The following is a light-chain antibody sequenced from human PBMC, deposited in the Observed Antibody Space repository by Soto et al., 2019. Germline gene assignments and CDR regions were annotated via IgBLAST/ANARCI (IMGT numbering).Light chain of an antibody. Sequence: EIVMTQSPATLSVSPGERAPLSCRASQSVSSNLAWYQEKPGQDPRLLIYGASTRATGIPDRFSGSGSGTDFNLTISRLETEDFAVYYCQQYGSSPWTFGQGTKVDIK. V-gene: IGKV3-20*01. J-gene: IGKJ1*01. CDR2: GAS. CDR3: QQYGSSPWT. CDR1: QSVSSN.